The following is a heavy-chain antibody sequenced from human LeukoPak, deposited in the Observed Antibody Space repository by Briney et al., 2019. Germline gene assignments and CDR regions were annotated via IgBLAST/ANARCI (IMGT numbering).Heavy chain of an antibody. J-gene: IGHJ4*02. V-gene: IGHV4-34*01. D-gene: IGHD6-19*01. CDR1: GGSFSDYS. CDR3: AFSHTTPVAEDN. Sequence: KPSETLSLTCAVYGGSFSDYSWSWIRQPPGKGLEWIGEVTHSGDTNYNPSLKGRVTMSVGTSKNQFSLKLTSVTAADTAVYYCAFSHTTPVAEDNWGQGTLVTVPS. CDR2: VTHSGDT.